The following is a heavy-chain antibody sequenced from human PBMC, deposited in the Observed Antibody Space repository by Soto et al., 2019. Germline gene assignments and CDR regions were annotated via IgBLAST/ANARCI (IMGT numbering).Heavy chain of an antibody. J-gene: IGHJ4*02. CDR2: ISYDGSNK. CDR1: GFTFSSYG. Sequence: QVQLVESGGGVVQPGRSLRLSCAASGFTFSSYGMHWVRQAPGKGLEWVAVISYDGSNKYYADSVKGRFTISRDNSKNTLNLQMNSLRAEDTAVYYCAKGEWDSVLDYWGQGTLVTVSS. CDR3: AKGEWDSVLDY. V-gene: IGHV3-30*18. D-gene: IGHD1-26*01.